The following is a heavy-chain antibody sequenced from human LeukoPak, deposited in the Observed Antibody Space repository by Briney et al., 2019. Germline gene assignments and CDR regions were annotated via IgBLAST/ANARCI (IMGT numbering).Heavy chain of an antibody. V-gene: IGHV4-39*01. CDR3: ARLADYDILTGYYNWFDP. J-gene: IGHJ5*02. Sequence: PSETLSLTCTVSGGSISSSSYYWGWLRQPPGKGLEWIGSIYYSGSTYYNPSLKSRVTISVDTSKKQFSLKLSSVTAADTAVYYCARLADYDILTGYYNWFDPWGQGTLVTVSS. CDR1: GGSISSSSYY. D-gene: IGHD3-9*01. CDR2: IYYSGST.